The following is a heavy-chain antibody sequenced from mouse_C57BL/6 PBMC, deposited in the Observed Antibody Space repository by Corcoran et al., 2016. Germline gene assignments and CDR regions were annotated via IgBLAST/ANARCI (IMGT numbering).Heavy chain of an antibody. D-gene: IGHD2-4*01. CDR3: ARGEKTYYDYDGWYFDV. J-gene: IGHJ1*03. V-gene: IGHV9-3*01. CDR2: INTYSGVP. CDR1: GYTFTTYG. Sequence: QIQLVQSGPELKKPGETVKISCKASGYTFTTYGMSWVKQAPGKGLKWMGWINTYSGVPTYADDFKGRFAFSLETSASTAYLQINNLKNEDTATYFCARGEKTYYDYDGWYFDVWGTGTTVTVSS.